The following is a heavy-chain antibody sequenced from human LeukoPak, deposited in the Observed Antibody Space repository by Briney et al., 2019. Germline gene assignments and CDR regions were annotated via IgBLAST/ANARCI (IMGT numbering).Heavy chain of an antibody. Sequence: NPSETLSLTCTVSGYSISSGYYWGWIRQPPGKGLEWIGSIYHSGSTYYNPSLKSRVTISVDTSKNQFSLKLSSVTAADTAVYYCARDPHRITGTTIDYWGQGTLVTVSS. V-gene: IGHV4-38-2*02. D-gene: IGHD1-20*01. J-gene: IGHJ4*02. CDR3: ARDPHRITGTTIDY. CDR1: GYSISSGYY. CDR2: IYHSGST.